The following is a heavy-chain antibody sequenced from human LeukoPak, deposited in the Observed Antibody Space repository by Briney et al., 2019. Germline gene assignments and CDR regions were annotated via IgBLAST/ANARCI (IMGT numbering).Heavy chain of an antibody. Sequence: ASVKVSCKASGYTFTSYGISWVRQAPGQGLEWMGWISAYNGNTNYAQKLQGRVTMTTDTSTSTAYMELRSLRSDDTAVYYCARDLSIVGATRSADYWGQGTLVTVSS. D-gene: IGHD1-26*01. CDR2: ISAYNGNT. V-gene: IGHV1-18*01. CDR1: GYTFTSYG. CDR3: ARDLSIVGATRSADY. J-gene: IGHJ4*02.